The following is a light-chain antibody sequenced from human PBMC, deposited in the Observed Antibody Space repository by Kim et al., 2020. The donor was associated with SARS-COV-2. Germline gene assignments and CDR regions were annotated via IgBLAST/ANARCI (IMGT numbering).Light chain of an antibody. V-gene: IGKV2-24*01. J-gene: IGKJ5*01. CDR3: MQATKLPVT. CDR2: KIS. Sequence: PDFISCSSSQRLVHSDGNTYLSWLQQRQGEQPRLLSYKISTRFYGVPDRCCGSGEGTDFTLKIRRVEAEDVGVYYCMQATKLPVTFGQGTRLEIK. CDR1: QRLVHSDGNTY.